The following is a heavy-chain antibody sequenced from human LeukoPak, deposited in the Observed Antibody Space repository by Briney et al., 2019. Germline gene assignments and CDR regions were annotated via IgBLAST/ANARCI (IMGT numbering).Heavy chain of an antibody. CDR2: MNPDSGNS. V-gene: IGHV1-8*01. D-gene: IGHD3-16*02. Sequence: ASVKVSCKASGYTFTRYDINWVRQAPGQGLEWMGWMNPDSGNSDYTHKFQGRVSMTRDTSISTAYMELSSLTSDDTAIYYCARGNSASYLSGIWFDPWGQGTLVTVSS. CDR3: ARGNSASYLSGIWFDP. J-gene: IGHJ5*02. CDR1: GYTFTRYD.